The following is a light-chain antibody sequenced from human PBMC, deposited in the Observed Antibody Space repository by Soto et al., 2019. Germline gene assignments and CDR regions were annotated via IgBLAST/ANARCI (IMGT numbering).Light chain of an antibody. CDR2: EDS. CDR1: NSDIGEYNY. Sequence: QSVLTQPPSASGSPGQSVTIPCTGTNSDIGEYNYVSWYQQHPGKAPKLMIHEDSKRPSGVSNRFSGSKSGNTASLTISGLRTEDEADYYCCSYAGSYTWVFGGGTKVTVL. V-gene: IGLV2-23*01. CDR3: CSYAGSYTWV. J-gene: IGLJ3*02.